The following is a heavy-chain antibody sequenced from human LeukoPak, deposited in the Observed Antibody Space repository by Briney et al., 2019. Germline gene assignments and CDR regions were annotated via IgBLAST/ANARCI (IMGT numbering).Heavy chain of an antibody. CDR1: GGSISSGGYY. J-gene: IGHJ4*02. CDR3: ARGLRYFDWFHDY. D-gene: IGHD3-9*01. CDR2: IYYSGST. Sequence: SSQTLSLTCTVSGGSISSGGYYWSWIRQHPGKGLEWIGYIYYSGSTYYNPSLKSRVTISVDTSKNQFSLKLSSVTAADTAVYYCARGLRYFDWFHDYWGQGTLVTVSS. V-gene: IGHV4-31*03.